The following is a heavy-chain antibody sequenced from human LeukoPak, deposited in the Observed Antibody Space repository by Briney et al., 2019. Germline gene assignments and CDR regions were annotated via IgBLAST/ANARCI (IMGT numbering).Heavy chain of an antibody. J-gene: IGHJ4*02. CDR3: AKRPGGTPGGYYFDY. CDR1: RFTFSNYA. CDR2: ISYDGSNT. V-gene: IGHV3-30-3*02. D-gene: IGHD3-16*01. Sequence: PGGALRLSCAASRFTFSNYARHWVRQAPGRGLEWGAVISYDGSNTYYAESVKGRFTISRDNYKNTRYLQMNSLRAEDTAVYYCAKRPGGTPGGYYFDYWGQGTLVTVSS.